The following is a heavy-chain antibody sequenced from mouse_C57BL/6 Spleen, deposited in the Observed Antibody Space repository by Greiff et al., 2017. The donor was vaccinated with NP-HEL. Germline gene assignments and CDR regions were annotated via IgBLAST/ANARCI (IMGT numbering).Heavy chain of an antibody. D-gene: IGHD2-3*01. J-gene: IGHJ3*01. CDR3: ARDGYYLAY. Sequence: QVQLKQPGAELVKPGASVKLSCKASGYTFTSYWMHWVKQRPGQGLEWIGMIHPNSGSTNYNEKFKSKATLTVDKSSSTAYMQLSSLTSEDSAVYYCARDGYYLAYWGQVTLVTVSA. CDR2: IHPNSGST. V-gene: IGHV1-64*01. CDR1: GYTFTSYW.